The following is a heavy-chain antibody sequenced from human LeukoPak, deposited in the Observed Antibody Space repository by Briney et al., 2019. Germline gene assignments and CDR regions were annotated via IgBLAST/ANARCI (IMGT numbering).Heavy chain of an antibody. CDR3: ASEQLGRIWLDY. D-gene: IGHD5-24*01. Sequence: SVKVSCKASGGTFSSYAISWVRQAPGQGLEWMGGIIPIFGTANYAQKFQGRVTTTADESTSTAYMELSSLRSEDTAVYYCASEQLGRIWLDYWGQGTLVTVSS. J-gene: IGHJ4*02. CDR2: IIPIFGTA. V-gene: IGHV1-69*13. CDR1: GGTFSSYA.